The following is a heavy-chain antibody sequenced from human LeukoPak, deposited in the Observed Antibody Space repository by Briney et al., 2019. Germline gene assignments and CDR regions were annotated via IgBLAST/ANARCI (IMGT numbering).Heavy chain of an antibody. D-gene: IGHD4-23*01. CDR2: INPSGGNT. CDR3: ARDRTTVVPNWFDP. CDR1: GYTFTGYY. Sequence: ASVKVSCKASGYTFTGYYMHWVRQAPGQGLEWMGLINPSGGNTGYAQKFQGRVTMTRDTSTSTVYMELSSLRSEDTAVYYCARDRTTVVPNWFDPWGQGTLVTVSS. V-gene: IGHV1-46*01. J-gene: IGHJ5*02.